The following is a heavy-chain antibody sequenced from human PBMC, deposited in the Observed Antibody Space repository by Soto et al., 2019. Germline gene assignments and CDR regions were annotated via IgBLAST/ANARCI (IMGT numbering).Heavy chain of an antibody. J-gene: IGHJ6*03. Sequence: SETLSLTCAVSSGSISSSNWWSWVRQPPGKGLEWIGEIYHSGSTNYNPSLKSRVTISVDKSKNQFSLKLSSVTAADTAVYYCARVFGPKSAVLRYFDWSDYYYYYMDVWGKGTTVTVSS. V-gene: IGHV4-4*02. CDR1: SGSISSSNW. CDR2: IYHSGST. D-gene: IGHD3-9*01. CDR3: ARVFGPKSAVLRYFDWSDYYYYYMDV.